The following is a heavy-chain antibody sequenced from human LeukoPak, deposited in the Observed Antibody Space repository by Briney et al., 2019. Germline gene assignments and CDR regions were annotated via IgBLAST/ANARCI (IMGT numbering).Heavy chain of an antibody. CDR2: VDHTGST. D-gene: IGHD3-10*01. J-gene: IGHJ4*02. CDR3: AREAPISDSGNYYKSLGY. V-gene: IGHV4-59*01. CDR1: DDSITMYY. Sequence: KASETLSLTCTVSDDSITMYYWTWIRQPPGKGLEWIGYVDHTGSTKFNPSLNGRVSISRDTSNNFFSLRLRSVTAADTAVYYCAREAPISDSGNYYKSLGYWGQGTLVTVSS.